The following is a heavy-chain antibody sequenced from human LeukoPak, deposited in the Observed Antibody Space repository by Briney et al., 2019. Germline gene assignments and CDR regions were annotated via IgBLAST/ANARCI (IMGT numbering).Heavy chain of an antibody. CDR3: ARVREYYSGYDLYYYYYMDV. CDR1: GGSISSSSYY. D-gene: IGHD5-12*01. V-gene: IGHV4-61*01. CDR2: IYYSGST. J-gene: IGHJ6*03. Sequence: SETLSLTCTVSGGSISSSSYYWSWIRQPPGKGLEWIGYIYYSGSTNYNPSLKSRVTISVDTSKNQFSLKLSSVTAADTAVYYCARVREYYSGYDLYYYYYMDVWGKGTTVTISS.